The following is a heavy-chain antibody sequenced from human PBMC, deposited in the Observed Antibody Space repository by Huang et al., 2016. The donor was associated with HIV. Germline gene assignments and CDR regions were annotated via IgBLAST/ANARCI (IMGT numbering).Heavy chain of an antibody. D-gene: IGHD6-19*01. CDR1: GFTFRDYP. CDR3: ARDTTTVAGLDF. J-gene: IGHJ4*02. V-gene: IGHV3-30*14. CDR2: ISLDGRNK. Sequence: QVQLVESGGGVVQPGRSLRLSCAVSGFTFRDYPMHWVRQAPGKGLWWVAVISLDGRNKFYADFVRSRFTISRDNSKNILYLQLNSLTPADTSIYYCARDTTTVAGLDFWGQGALVTVSS.